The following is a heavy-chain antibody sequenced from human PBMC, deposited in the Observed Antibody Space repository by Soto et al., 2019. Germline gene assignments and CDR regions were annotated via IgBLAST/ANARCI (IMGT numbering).Heavy chain of an antibody. V-gene: IGHV1-8*01. J-gene: IGHJ6*02. CDR2: MNPNSGNT. Sequence: GASVKVSCKASGYTFTSYDINWVRQATGQGLEWMGWMNPNSGNTGYAQKFQGRVTMTRNTSISTAYMELSSLRSEDTAVYYCATPSGITADYYGMDVWGQGTTVTASS. D-gene: IGHD6-25*01. CDR1: GYTFTSYD. CDR3: ATPSGITADYYGMDV.